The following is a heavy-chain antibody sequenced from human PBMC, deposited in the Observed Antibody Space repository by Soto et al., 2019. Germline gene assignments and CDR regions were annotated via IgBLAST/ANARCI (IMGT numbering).Heavy chain of an antibody. Sequence: QVQLQQWGAGLLKPSETLSLTCAVYGGSFSGYYWSWIRQPPGKGLEWIGEINHSGSTNYNPPLTGRVTISVDTSNNQFSLKLSSVTAADTAVYYCARGHPSYSGYESGPFDYWGQGTLVTVSS. CDR1: GGSFSGYY. CDR3: ARGHPSYSGYESGPFDY. D-gene: IGHD5-12*01. V-gene: IGHV4-34*01. CDR2: INHSGST. J-gene: IGHJ4*02.